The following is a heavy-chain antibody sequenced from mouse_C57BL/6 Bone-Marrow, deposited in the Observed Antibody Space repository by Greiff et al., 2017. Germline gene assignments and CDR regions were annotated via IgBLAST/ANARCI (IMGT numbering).Heavy chain of an antibody. D-gene: IGHD1-1*01. J-gene: IGHJ4*01. Sequence: VHVKQSGPELVKPGASVKISCKASGYSFTGYFMNWVMQSHGKSLEWIGRINPYNGDTFYNQKFKGKATLTVDKSSSTAHMELRSLASEDSAVYYCARLFYGSSYRYYAMDYWGQGTSVTVSS. V-gene: IGHV1-20*02. CDR3: ARLFYGSSYRYYAMDY. CDR1: GYSFTGYF. CDR2: INPYNGDT.